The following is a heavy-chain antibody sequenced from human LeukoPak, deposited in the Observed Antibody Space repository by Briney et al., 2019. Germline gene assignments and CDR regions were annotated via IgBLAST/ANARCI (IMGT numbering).Heavy chain of an antibody. CDR1: GYTFTSYG. V-gene: IGHV1-18*01. CDR3: ARDLHYYDSSGYYY. CDR2: NSAYNGNT. J-gene: IGHJ4*02. D-gene: IGHD3-22*01. Sequence: ASVKVSYKASGYTFTSYGISRVRQAPGQGLEWMGWNSAYNGNTNYAQKLQGRVTITTDTSTSTAYMELRSLRSDDTAVYYCARDLHYYDSSGYYYWGQGTLVTVSS.